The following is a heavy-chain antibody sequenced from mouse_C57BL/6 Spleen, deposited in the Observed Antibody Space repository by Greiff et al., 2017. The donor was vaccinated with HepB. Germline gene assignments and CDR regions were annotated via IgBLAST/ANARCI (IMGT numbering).Heavy chain of an antibody. D-gene: IGHD1-1*01. J-gene: IGHJ4*01. CDR3: AREFYYGSSYDAMDY. V-gene: IGHV1-55*01. CDR1: GYTFTSYW. Sequence: VQLQQSGAELVKPGASVKMSCKASGYTFTSYWITWVKQRPGQGLEWIGDIYPGSGSTNYNEKFKSKATLTVDTSSSTAYMQLSSLTSEDSAVYYCAREFYYGSSYDAMDYWGQGTSVTVSS. CDR2: IYPGSGST.